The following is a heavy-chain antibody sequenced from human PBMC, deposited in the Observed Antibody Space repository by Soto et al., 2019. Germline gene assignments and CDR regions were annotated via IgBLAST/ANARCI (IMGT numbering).Heavy chain of an antibody. CDR2: IYHSGST. CDR1: GGSISSSEG. V-gene: IGHV4-4*02. J-gene: IGHJ6*02. D-gene: IGHD6-19*01. Sequence: PXQRLGLPGAVSGGSISSSEGWSWVRQPPGKGLEWIGEIYHSGSTNHNPSLKSRVTISVDKSKNQFSLKLSSVTAADTAVYYCTRGGAVAGYYYSGMDVWGHGTTVTVSS. CDR3: TRGGAVAGYYYSGMDV.